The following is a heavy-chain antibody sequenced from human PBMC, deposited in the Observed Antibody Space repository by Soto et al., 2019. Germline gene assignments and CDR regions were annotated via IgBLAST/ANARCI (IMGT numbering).Heavy chain of an antibody. CDR3: ARDLDGWSIFGERGPDY. V-gene: IGHV3-48*01. CDR2: ISSSSSTI. D-gene: IGHD3-3*01. J-gene: IGHJ4*02. CDR1: GFTFSSYS. Sequence: GGSLRLSCAASGFTFSSYSMNWVRQAPGKGLEWVSYISSSSSTIYYADSVKGRFTISRDNAKNSLYLQMNSLRAEDTAVYYCARDLDGWSIFGERGPDYWGQGTLVTVSS.